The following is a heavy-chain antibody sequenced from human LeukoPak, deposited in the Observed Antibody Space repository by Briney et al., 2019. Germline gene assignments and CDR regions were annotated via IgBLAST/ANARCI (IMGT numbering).Heavy chain of an antibody. V-gene: IGHV3-30*18. Sequence: PGGSLRLSCAASGFTFTTYGIHWVRQAPGKGLEWVAVISYDGSNKYYADSVKGRFTISRDNSKNTLYLQMNSLRAEDTAVYYCAKDLAAATYYYYGLDVWGQGTTVTVSS. CDR1: GFTFTTYG. D-gene: IGHD6-13*01. CDR2: ISYDGSNK. CDR3: AKDLAAATYYYYGLDV. J-gene: IGHJ6*02.